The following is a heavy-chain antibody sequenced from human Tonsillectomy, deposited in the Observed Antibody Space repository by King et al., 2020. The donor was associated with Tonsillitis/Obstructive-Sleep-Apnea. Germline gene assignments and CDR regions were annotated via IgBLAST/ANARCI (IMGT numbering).Heavy chain of an antibody. CDR3: ARGYVWGTYRHFDY. D-gene: IGHD3-16*02. Sequence: VQLVESGGGVVQPGRSLRLSCAASGFTFSSYAIYWVRQAPGKGLEWGAVISNDGSNKYYADSVKGRFTISRDNSKNTLYLQMNSLRAEDTAVYYCARGYVWGTYRHFDYWGQGTLVTVSS. CDR2: ISNDGSNK. CDR1: GFTFSSYA. J-gene: IGHJ4*02. V-gene: IGHV3-30*04.